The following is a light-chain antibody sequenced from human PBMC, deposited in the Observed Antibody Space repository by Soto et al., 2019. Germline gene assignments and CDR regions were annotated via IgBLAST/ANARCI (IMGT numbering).Light chain of an antibody. CDR1: SSNIGSNT. CDR3: AAWDDSLNGYV. V-gene: IGLV1-44*01. CDR2: SNN. J-gene: IGLJ1*01. Sequence: QSVLTQPPSASGTPGQRVTISCSGSSSNIGSNTVNWYQQLPGTAPKLIIYSNNQQPSGVPDLFSGSNSGTSASLAISWLKSADEADYYCAAWDDSLNGYVFGTGTKLTVL.